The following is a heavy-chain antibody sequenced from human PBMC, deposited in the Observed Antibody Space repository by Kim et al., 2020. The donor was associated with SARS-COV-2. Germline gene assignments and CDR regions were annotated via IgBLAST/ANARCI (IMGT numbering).Heavy chain of an antibody. CDR2: INHGGKT. CDR3: ARGLYYYYMDV. J-gene: IGHJ6*03. CDR1: GGSYSGYY. Sequence: SETLSLTCAVHGGSYSGYYWSWVRQAPGKGPEWVGEINHGGKTFYNPSLKSRATISGDASKNQLSLKLKSVTAADTAVYFCARGLYYYYMDVWGDGTTV. V-gene: IGHV4-34*01.